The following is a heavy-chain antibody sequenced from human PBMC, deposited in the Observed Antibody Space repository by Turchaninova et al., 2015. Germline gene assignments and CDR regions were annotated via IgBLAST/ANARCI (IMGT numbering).Heavy chain of an antibody. CDR1: GGSFSAYF. CDR2: INHSGST. J-gene: IGHJ6*03. D-gene: IGHD4-11*01. V-gene: IGHV4-34*01. Sequence: QVQLQQWGAGLLKPSETLSLTCAVYGGSFSAYFWIWIRQPPGKGLEWIGEINHSGSTNYNPSLKSRVTISVDTSKNQFSLKLSSVTAADTAVYYCARGGMTTVYYYYMDVWGKGTTVTVSS. CDR3: ARGGMTTVYYYYMDV.